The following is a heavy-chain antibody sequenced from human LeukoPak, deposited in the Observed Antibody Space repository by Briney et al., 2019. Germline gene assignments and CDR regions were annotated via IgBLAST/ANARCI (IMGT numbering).Heavy chain of an antibody. CDR3: ARHEVEMATIIANAGVDY. CDR2: IYYSGST. V-gene: IGHV4-39*01. J-gene: IGHJ4*02. CDR1: GGSISSSSYY. Sequence: PSETLSPTCTVSGGSISSSSYYWGWIRQPPGKGLEWIGSIYYSGSTYYNPSLKSRVTISVDTSKNQFSLKLSSVTAADTAVYYCARHEVEMATIIANAGVDYWGQGTLVTVSS. D-gene: IGHD5-24*01.